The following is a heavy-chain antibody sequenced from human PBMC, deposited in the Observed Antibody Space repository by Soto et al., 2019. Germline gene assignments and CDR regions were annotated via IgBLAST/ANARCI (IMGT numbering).Heavy chain of an antibody. CDR3: ATMATFGSLNWFDP. Sequence: GASVKVSCKASGYTFTNNDVSWVRQATGQGLEWMGWMNPGSGATGYAQKFQGRVTMTRDISTATAYMELSSLRSDDMAIYYCATMATFGSLNWFDPWGQGTLVTVSS. CDR1: GYTFTNND. D-gene: IGHD3-10*01. V-gene: IGHV1-8*02. J-gene: IGHJ5*02. CDR2: MNPGSGAT.